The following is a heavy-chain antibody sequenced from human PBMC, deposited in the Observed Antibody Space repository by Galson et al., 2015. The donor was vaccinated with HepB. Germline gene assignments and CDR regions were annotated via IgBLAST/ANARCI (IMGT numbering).Heavy chain of an antibody. J-gene: IGHJ6*03. CDR3: ARVNWDDVSATFYYYYYMDV. Sequence: SLRLSCAASGFTFSSFWMSWVRQAPGKGLEWVANIKQDGSEKYYVDSVKGRFTISGDNAKNSVYLQLNSLRADDRGVYYCARVNWDDVSATFYYYYYMDVWGKGTTVTVSS. V-gene: IGHV3-7*01. D-gene: IGHD1-20*01. CDR2: IKQDGSEK. CDR1: GFTFSSFW.